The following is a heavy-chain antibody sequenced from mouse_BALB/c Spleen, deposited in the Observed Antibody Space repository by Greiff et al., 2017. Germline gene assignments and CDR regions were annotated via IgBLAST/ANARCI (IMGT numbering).Heavy chain of an antibody. CDR2: IRLKSNNYAK. Sequence: EVQGVESGGGLVQPGGSMKLSCVASGFTFSNYWMNWVRQSPEKGLEWVAEIRLKSNNYAKHYAVSGKGRFTSSRDDSKSSVYLHMNNLRAEATSIYYSTRRGGGDYAMDYWGQGTSVTVSS. J-gene: IGHJ4*01. V-gene: IGHV6-6*02. CDR1: GFTFSNYW. CDR3: TRRGGGDYAMDY.